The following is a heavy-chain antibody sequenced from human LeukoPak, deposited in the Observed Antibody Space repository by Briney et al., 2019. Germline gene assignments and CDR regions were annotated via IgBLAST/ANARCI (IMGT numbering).Heavy chain of an antibody. CDR2: INPNSGGT. J-gene: IGHJ5*02. Sequence: GASVKVSCKASGYTFTGYYMHWVRQAPGQGLEWMGWINPNSGGTNYAQKFQGRVTMTRDTSASTAYMELSSLRSEDTAVYYCARTGVTMVRGFDPWGQGTLVTVSS. D-gene: IGHD3-10*01. CDR1: GYTFTGYY. V-gene: IGHV1-2*02. CDR3: ARTGVTMVRGFDP.